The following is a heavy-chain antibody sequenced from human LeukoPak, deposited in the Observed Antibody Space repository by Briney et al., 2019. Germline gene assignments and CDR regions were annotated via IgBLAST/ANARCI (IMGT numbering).Heavy chain of an antibody. CDR2: ISGSGGST. J-gene: IGHJ4*02. D-gene: IGHD6-6*01. CDR3: AKFFRYRIAASDYFDY. V-gene: IGHV3-23*01. CDR1: GFTFSSYA. Sequence: AGGSLRLSCAGSGFTFSSYAMSWVRQAPGKGMKWVSAISGSGGSTYYADSVKGRFTISRDNSKNTLYLQMNSLRAEDTAVYYCAKFFRYRIAASDYFDYWGQGTLVTVSS.